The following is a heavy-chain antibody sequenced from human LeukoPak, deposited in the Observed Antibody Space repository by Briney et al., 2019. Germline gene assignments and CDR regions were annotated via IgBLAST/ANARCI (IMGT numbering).Heavy chain of an antibody. D-gene: IGHD3-10*01. CDR2: IYDSGST. CDR1: GGSISSSCYY. V-gene: IGHV4-39*01. J-gene: IGHJ6*03. CDR3: ARRRDYYYMDV. Sequence: PSESLSLTCTVSGGSISSSCYYWGWIRQPPGKGLEWIGSIYDSGSTYYNPSLKSRVTISVDTSKNQFSLKLSSVTAADTAVYYCARRRDYYYMDVWGKGTTVTVSS.